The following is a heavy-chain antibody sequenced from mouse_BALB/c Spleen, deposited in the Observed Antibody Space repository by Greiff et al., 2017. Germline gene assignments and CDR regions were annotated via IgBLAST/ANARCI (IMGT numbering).Heavy chain of an antibody. Sequence: EVKLMESGGGLVQPGGSRKLSCAASGFTFSSFGMHWVRQAPEKGLEWVAYISSGSSTIYYADTVKGRFTISRDNPKNTLFLQMTSLRSEDTAMYYCARYHYYGSSWYFAVWGEGTTVTVSS. D-gene: IGHD1-1*01. V-gene: IGHV5-17*02. CDR1: GFTFSSFG. CDR2: ISSGSSTI. J-gene: IGHJ1*01. CDR3: ARYHYYGSSWYFAV.